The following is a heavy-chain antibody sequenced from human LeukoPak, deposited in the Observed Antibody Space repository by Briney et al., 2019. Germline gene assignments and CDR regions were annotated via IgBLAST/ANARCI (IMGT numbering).Heavy chain of an antibody. D-gene: IGHD6-13*01. J-gene: IGHJ1*01. CDR3: AKGGSWPEYFQH. CDR2: ISWNSGSI. CDR1: GFTFDDYA. Sequence: PGRSLRLSCAASGFTFDDYAMHWVRQAPGKGLEWVSGISWNSGSIGYADSVKGRFTISRDNAKNSLYLQMNSLRAEDTALYYCAKGGSWPEYFQHWGQGTLVTVSS. V-gene: IGHV3-9*01.